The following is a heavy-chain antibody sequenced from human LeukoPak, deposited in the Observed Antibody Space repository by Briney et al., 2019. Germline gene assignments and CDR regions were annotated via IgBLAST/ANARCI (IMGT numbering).Heavy chain of an antibody. J-gene: IGHJ4*02. CDR2: INPNSGGT. Sequence: ASVKVSCKASGCTFTGYYMHWVRQAPGQGLEWMGRINPNSGGTNYAQKFQGRVTMTRDTSISTAYMELSRLRSDDTAVYYCARLSYGSGWYGGDYWGRGTLVTVSS. D-gene: IGHD6-19*01. V-gene: IGHV1-2*06. CDR3: ARLSYGSGWYGGDY. CDR1: GCTFTGYY.